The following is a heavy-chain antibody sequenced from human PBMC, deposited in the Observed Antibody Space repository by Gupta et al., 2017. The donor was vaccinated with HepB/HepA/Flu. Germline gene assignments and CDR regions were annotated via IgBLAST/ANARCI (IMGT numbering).Heavy chain of an antibody. J-gene: IGHJ4*02. CDR1: GFTFSSYG. Sequence: QVQLVESGGGVVQPGRSLRLSCAASGFTFSSYGMHWVRQAPGKGLEWVAVISYDGSNKYYADSVKGRFTISRDNSKNTLYLQMNSLRAEDTAVYYCAKDEEGYFDYWGQGTLVTGSS. CDR3: AKDEEGYFDY. V-gene: IGHV3-30*18. CDR2: ISYDGSNK.